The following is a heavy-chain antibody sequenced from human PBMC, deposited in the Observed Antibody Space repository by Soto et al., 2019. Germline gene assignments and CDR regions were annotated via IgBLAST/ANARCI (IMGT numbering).Heavy chain of an antibody. J-gene: IGHJ4*02. CDR1: GFTFTNYA. D-gene: IGHD1-26*01. CDR3: ARGLLGVGAPDY. V-gene: IGHV3-30-3*01. CDR2: ISYDGSNK. Sequence: QVQLVESGGGVVQPGRSLRLSCAASGFTFTNYAMHWVRQAPGKGLTYMAVISYDGSNKFYADSVRGRFTISRDNSKNTLYLPMSSLRDEDTAVYYCARGLLGVGAPDYWGQGTLVTVSS.